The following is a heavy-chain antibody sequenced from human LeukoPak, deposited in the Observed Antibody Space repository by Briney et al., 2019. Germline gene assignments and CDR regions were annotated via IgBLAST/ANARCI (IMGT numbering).Heavy chain of an antibody. J-gene: IGHJ4*02. Sequence: ASVKVSCKASGYTFTSYAMHWVCQAPGQRLEWMGWINAGNGNTKYSQKFQGRVTITRDTSASTAYMELSSLRSEDTAVYYCARGYSSSWYSFSYWGQGTLVTVSS. CDR1: GYTFTSYA. D-gene: IGHD6-13*01. V-gene: IGHV1-3*01. CDR3: ARGYSSSWYSFSY. CDR2: INAGNGNT.